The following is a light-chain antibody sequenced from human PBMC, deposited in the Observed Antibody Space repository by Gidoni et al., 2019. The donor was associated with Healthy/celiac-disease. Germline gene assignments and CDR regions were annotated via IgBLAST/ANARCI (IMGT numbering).Light chain of an antibody. CDR1: QRVSSY. CDR3: QQRSNWPRT. J-gene: IGKJ2*01. Sequence: EIVLTQSPATVSLSPGERATLSCRASQRVSSYLAWYKQKPGQAPRLLIYDASNRATGIPARVSGSGSGTDFTLTIISLEPEDFAVSYCQQRSNWPRTFGQGTKLEIK. V-gene: IGKV3-11*01. CDR2: DAS.